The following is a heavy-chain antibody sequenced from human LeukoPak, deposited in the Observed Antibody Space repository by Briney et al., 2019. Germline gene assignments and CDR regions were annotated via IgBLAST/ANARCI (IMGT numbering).Heavy chain of an antibody. CDR2: INPNSGGT. V-gene: IGHV1-2*02. CDR1: GYTFTGYY. CDR3: ARDSAGYCSGGSCHHGDY. Sequence: ASVKVSCKASGYTFTGYYMHRVRQAPGQGLEWMGWINPNSGGTNYAQKFQGRVTMTRDTSISTAYMELSRLRSDDTAVYYCARDSAGYCSGGSCHHGDYWGQGTLVTVSS. D-gene: IGHD2-15*01. J-gene: IGHJ4*02.